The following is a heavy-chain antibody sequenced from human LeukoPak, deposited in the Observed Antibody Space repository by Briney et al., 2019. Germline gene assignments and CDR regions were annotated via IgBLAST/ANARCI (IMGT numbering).Heavy chain of an antibody. J-gene: IGHJ4*02. CDR3: ARAAWSLDSGYVLGYFDY. D-gene: IGHD5-12*01. Sequence: RRSLRLSCAASGFTLSSYAIHWVRQAPGKGLEWVALISYDGSTKYSTDSVKGRFTISRDNSKITLYLQMNSLRAEDTAVYYCARAAWSLDSGYVLGYFDYWGQGTLVTVSS. CDR1: GFTLSSYA. V-gene: IGHV3-30*04. CDR2: ISYDGSTK.